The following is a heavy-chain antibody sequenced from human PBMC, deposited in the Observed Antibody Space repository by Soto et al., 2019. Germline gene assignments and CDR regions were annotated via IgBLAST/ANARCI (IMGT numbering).Heavy chain of an antibody. CDR1: GDSVSSNSAA. CDR3: ARVFTMARGVKSGSDP. D-gene: IGHD3-10*01. J-gene: IGHJ5*02. V-gene: IGHV6-1*01. Sequence: SQTLSLTCVISGDSVSSNSAAWNWIRQSPSRGLEWLGRTYYRSKWYNDYAVSVKSRITINPDTSKNQFSLQLNSVTPEDTAVVFCARVFTMARGVKSGSDPWGKEPLVTVS. CDR2: TYYRSKWYN.